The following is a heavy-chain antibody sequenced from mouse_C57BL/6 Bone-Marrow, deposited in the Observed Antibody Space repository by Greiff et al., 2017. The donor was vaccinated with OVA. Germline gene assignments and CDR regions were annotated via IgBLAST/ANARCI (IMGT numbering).Heavy chain of an antibody. CDR1: GYAFTNYL. J-gene: IGHJ1*03. V-gene: IGHV1-54*01. D-gene: IGHD4-1*01. CDR3: ARGLTGTWYFDV. CDR2: INPGSGGT. Sequence: QVQLKQSGAELVRPGTSVKVSCKASGYAFTNYLIEWVKQRPGQGLEWIGVINPGSGGTNYNEKFKGKATLTADKSSSTAYMQLSSLTSEDSAVYFCARGLTGTWYFDVWGTGTTVTVSS.